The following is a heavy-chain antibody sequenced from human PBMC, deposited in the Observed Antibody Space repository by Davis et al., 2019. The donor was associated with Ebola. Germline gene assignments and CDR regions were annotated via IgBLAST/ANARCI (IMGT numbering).Heavy chain of an antibody. J-gene: IGHJ6*03. V-gene: IGHV3-23*01. CDR1: GFTFSSYA. D-gene: IGHD2-2*01. CDR3: ITDAVPAATRGVYYYYYYMDV. CDR2: ISGSGGST. Sequence: GGSLRLSCAASGFTFSSYAMSWVRQSPGRGLEWVSAISGSGGSTYYADSVKGRFTISRDNSKNTLYLQMNSLRAEDTAVYYCITDAVPAATRGVYYYYYYMDVWGKGTTVTVSS.